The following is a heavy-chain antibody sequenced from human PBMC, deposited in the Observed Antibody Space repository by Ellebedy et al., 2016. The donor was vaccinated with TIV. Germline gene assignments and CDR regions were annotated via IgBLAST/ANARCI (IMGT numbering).Heavy chain of an antibody. J-gene: IGHJ4*02. Sequence: AASVKVSCKASGGTFSSYAIFWLRQAPGQGLEWMGGTIPFFGTASYAQKFQGRVTLTADESTSTDYMELRSLRSEDTAVYYCARNSYEWSSRGGFDYWGQGTLVTVSS. CDR1: GGTFSSYA. CDR3: ARNSYEWSSRGGFDY. D-gene: IGHD3-3*01. V-gene: IGHV1-69*13. CDR2: TIPFFGTA.